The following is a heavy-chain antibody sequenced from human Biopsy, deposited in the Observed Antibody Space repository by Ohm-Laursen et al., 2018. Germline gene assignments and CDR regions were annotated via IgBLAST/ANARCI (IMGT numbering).Heavy chain of an antibody. J-gene: IGHJ6*02. D-gene: IGHD3-3*01. Sequence: ASVTVSCKVSGHTFAGYYLHWVRQAPGHGLEWMGWINPNSGNANYAQSFQGRLTVTRDTSISTAYMELTSLTFDDMAIYYCARVPAYPSIDGYYGLNLWGQGTTVIVSS. CDR3: ARVPAYPSIDGYYGLNL. CDR2: INPNSGNA. V-gene: IGHV1-2*02. CDR1: GHTFAGYY.